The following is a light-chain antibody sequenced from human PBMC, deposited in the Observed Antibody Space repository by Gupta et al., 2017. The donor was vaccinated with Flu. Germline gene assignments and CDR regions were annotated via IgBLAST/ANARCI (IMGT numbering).Light chain of an antibody. V-gene: IGLV1-40*01. J-gene: IGLJ3*02. CDR1: SNIGAGYD. CDR3: QSYDTSLSGWV. Sequence: SNIGAGYDLHWYQRLPGTAPKLLIYGATNRPSGVPGRFSGSKSGTSASLAITGLQAEDEADYFCQSYDTSLSGWVFGGGTTLTV. CDR2: GAT.